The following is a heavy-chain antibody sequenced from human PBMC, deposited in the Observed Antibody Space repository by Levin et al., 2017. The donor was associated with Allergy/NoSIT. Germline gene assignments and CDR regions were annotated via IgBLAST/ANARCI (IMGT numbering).Heavy chain of an antibody. CDR3: ARERLLLSSDTSLRTRRYYGMDG. J-gene: IGHJ6*02. Sequence: GASVKVSCKASGYTFTGYYMHWVRQAPGQGLEWMGWINPNSGGTNYAQKFQGRVTMTRDTSISTAYMELSRLRSDDTAVYYCARERLLLSSDTSLRTRRYYGMDGWGQGTTVTVSS. CDR2: INPNSGGT. CDR1: GYTFTGYY. V-gene: IGHV1-2*02. D-gene: IGHD3-22*01.